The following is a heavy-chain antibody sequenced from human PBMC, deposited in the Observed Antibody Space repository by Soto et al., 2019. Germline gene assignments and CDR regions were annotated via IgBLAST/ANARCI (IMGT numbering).Heavy chain of an antibody. D-gene: IGHD2-15*01. CDR3: ARALSYCSGGSCYRYFDY. V-gene: IGHV4-59*01. CDR2: IYYSGST. CDR1: GGSISSYY. J-gene: IGHJ4*02. Sequence: LSLTCTVSGGSISSYYWSWIRQPPGKGLEWIGYIYYSGSTNYNPSLKSRVTISVDTSKNQFSLKLSSVTAADTAVYYCARALSYCSGGSCYRYFDYWGQGTLVTVSS.